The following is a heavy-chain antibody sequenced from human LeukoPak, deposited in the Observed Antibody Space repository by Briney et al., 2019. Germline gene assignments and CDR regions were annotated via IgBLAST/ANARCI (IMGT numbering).Heavy chain of an antibody. CDR3: AKVGQGVVVVPAAPVSY. V-gene: IGHV3-23*01. J-gene: IGHJ4*02. CDR2: ISGSGGST. CDR1: GFTFSSYA. D-gene: IGHD2-2*01. Sequence: PGGSLRLSCAASGFTFSSYAMSRVRQAPGKGLEWVSAISGSGGSTYYADSVKGRFTISRDNSKNTLYLQMNSLRAEDTAVYYCAKVGQGVVVVPAAPVSYWGQGTLVTVSS.